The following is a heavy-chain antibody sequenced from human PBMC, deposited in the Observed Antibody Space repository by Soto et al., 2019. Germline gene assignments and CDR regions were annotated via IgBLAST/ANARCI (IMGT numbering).Heavy chain of an antibody. D-gene: IGHD3-3*01. CDR1: GGSFSGYY. Sequence: PSETLSLTCAVYGGSFSGYYWSWIRQPPGKGLEWIGEINHSGSTNYNPSLKSRVTISVDTSKNQFSLKLSSVTAADTAVYYCARLNTYYDFWGGYPRPNWFDPWGQGTLVTVSS. CDR2: INHSGST. CDR3: ARLNTYYDFWGGYPRPNWFDP. J-gene: IGHJ5*02. V-gene: IGHV4-34*01.